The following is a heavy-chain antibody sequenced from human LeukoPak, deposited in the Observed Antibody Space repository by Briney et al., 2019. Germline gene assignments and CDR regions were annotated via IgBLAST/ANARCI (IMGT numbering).Heavy chain of an antibody. CDR1: GFTFSSYS. CDR2: ISSSSSYI. CDR3: ARDYSSGWAYGAWYFDL. V-gene: IGHV3-21*01. Sequence: GGSLRLSCAASGFTFSSYSMNWVRQAPGKGLGWVSSISSSSSYIYYADSVKGRFTISRDNAKNSLYLQMNSLRAEDTAVYYCARDYSSGWAYGAWYFDLWGRGTLVTVSS. J-gene: IGHJ2*01. D-gene: IGHD6-19*01.